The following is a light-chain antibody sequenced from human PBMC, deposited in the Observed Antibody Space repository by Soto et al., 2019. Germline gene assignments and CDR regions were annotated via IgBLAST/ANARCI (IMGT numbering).Light chain of an antibody. CDR1: QSVSCSY. CDR2: GAS. V-gene: IGKV3-20*01. J-gene: IGKJ1*01. CDR3: QQHGSSPPT. Sequence: EIVLTQSPGTLSLSPGERATLSCRASQSVSCSYLAWYQQKPGQAPRLLFYGASRRATGIPDRFSGSGSGTDFTLTISRLEPEDFAVYYCQQHGSSPPTFGQGTKVEIK.